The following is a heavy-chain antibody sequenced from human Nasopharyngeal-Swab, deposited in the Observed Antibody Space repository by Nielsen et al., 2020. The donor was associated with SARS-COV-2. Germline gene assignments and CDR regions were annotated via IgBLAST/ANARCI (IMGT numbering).Heavy chain of an antibody. CDR3: ARGRGGGYDPWGYYYYDMDV. D-gene: IGHD5-12*01. CDR2: INSAGEG. J-gene: IGHJ6*02. V-gene: IGHV3-53*01. CDR1: GFSISSTF. Sequence: GASLKISCAVSGFSISSTFINWVRQAPGKGLEWISLINSAGEGVYGDSVKGRFTISRDTSKNTVSLRMNSLRAEDTAVYYCARGRGGGYDPWGYYYYDMDVWGHGTTVTVSS.